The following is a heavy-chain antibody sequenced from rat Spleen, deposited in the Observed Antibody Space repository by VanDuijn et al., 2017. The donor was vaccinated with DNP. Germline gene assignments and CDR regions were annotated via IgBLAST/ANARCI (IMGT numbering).Heavy chain of an antibody. V-gene: IGHV5-31*01. CDR1: GFTFSDHL. Sequence: EVQLVETGGGLVQPGRSLKLSCVVSGFTFSDHLMTWIRQVPGRGLEWIASITSGGGSTYYRDSVKGRFTISRDNAKSSLYLQMDSLRSEDTATYYCTTDAAYWGQGTLVTVSS. CDR2: ITSGGGST. J-gene: IGHJ3*01. CDR3: TTDAAY.